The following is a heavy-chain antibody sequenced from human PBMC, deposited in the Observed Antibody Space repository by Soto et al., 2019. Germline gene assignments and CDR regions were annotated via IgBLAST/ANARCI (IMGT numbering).Heavy chain of an antibody. Sequence: PSEPLSLTCTVSGGSIRSGGYYWSWIRQRPGKGLEWIAYIYYSGSSYYNPSLRSRVTISVDKSKNQFSLKLSSVTAADTAVYYCAREGYYDILTGYSYFDYWGQGTLVTVSS. CDR2: IYYSGSS. V-gene: IGHV4-31*03. D-gene: IGHD3-9*01. CDR3: AREGYYDILTGYSYFDY. J-gene: IGHJ4*02. CDR1: GGSIRSGGYY.